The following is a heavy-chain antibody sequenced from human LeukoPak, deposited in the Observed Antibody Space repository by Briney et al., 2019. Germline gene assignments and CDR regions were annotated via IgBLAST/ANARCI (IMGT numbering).Heavy chain of an antibody. D-gene: IGHD3-3*01. CDR1: GYSFTSYW. Sequence: GESLKISCKGSGYSFTSYWIGWVRQMPGKGLEWMGIIYPGDSDTRYSPSFQGQVTISADKSISTAYLQWSSLKASDTAMYYCARPHYDFWSGPRPHDAFDIWGQGTMVTVSS. J-gene: IGHJ3*02. CDR2: IYPGDSDT. CDR3: ARPHYDFWSGPRPHDAFDI. V-gene: IGHV5-51*01.